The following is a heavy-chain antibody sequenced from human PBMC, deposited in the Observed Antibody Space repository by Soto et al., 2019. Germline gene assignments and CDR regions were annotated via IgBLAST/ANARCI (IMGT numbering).Heavy chain of an antibody. V-gene: IGHV1-69*01. D-gene: IGHD3-16*01. CDR3: ARDVPLNYYDGTFSYYAMDV. CDR2: IIPFFKAA. CDR1: GGTFGSHA. J-gene: IGHJ6*02. Sequence: SVKGYCTASGGTFGSHAISWVRQAPGQGLEWMGGIIPFFKAANYAQKFQGRVTITADDSTSTAYMDLYSLRSEDTAVYYCARDVPLNYYDGTFSYYAMDVWGQGTTVPVSS.